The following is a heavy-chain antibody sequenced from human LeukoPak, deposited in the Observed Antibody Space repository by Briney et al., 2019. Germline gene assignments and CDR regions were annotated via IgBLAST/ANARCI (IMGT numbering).Heavy chain of an antibody. Sequence: GGSLRLSCAASGFTFSSYSMNWVRRAPGKGLEWVSFISSSSSYIYYADSVRGRFTISRDNSKNTLYLQMNSLRAEDTAVYYCAKGLLLMVYDYWGQGTLVTVSS. CDR2: ISSSSSYI. CDR1: GFTFSSYS. CDR3: AKGLLLMVYDY. J-gene: IGHJ4*02. V-gene: IGHV3-21*04. D-gene: IGHD2-8*01.